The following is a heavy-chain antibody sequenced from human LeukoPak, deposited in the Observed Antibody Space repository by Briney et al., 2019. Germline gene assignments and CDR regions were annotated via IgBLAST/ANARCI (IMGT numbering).Heavy chain of an antibody. J-gene: IGHJ4*02. CDR2: IKSKTDGGTA. CDR1: GFTFSNAW. Sequence: PGGSLRLSCAASGFTFSNAWMSWVRQAPGKGLEWVGRIKSKTDGGTADYTAPVKGRFTVSRDDSKNTLYLQMNSLKPEDTAVYYCTTVSTVTYGYWGQGTLVTVSS. D-gene: IGHD4-17*01. V-gene: IGHV3-15*01. CDR3: TTVSTVTYGY.